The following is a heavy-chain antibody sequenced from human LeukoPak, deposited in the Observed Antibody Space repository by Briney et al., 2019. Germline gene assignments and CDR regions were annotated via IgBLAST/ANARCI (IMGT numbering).Heavy chain of an antibody. CDR3: ARRCDTSSYYTYYFDY. Sequence: ASVKVSCKASGYIFTGYYMHWVRQAPGQGLEWMGWINPNSGGTNYAQKFQGRVTMTRDTSISTAYMELSRLRSDDTAVYFCARRCDTSSYYTYYFDYWGQGTLVTVSS. CDR1: GYIFTGYY. CDR2: INPNSGGT. D-gene: IGHD3-22*01. J-gene: IGHJ4*02. V-gene: IGHV1-2*02.